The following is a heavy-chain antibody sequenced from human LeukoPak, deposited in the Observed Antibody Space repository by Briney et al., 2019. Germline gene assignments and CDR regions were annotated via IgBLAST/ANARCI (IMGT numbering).Heavy chain of an antibody. J-gene: IGHJ4*02. CDR2: ISWNSGSI. CDR1: GFTFDDYA. D-gene: IGHD3-22*01. CDR3: AKSSRRGSSGYYYCFDY. V-gene: IGHV3-9*01. Sequence: PGRSLRLSCPASGFTFDDYAMHWVRQAPGNGRGWVSGISWNSGSIGYADSVKGRFTISRDNAKNSLYLQMNSLRAEDTALYYCAKSSRRGSSGYYYCFDYWGQGTLVTVSS.